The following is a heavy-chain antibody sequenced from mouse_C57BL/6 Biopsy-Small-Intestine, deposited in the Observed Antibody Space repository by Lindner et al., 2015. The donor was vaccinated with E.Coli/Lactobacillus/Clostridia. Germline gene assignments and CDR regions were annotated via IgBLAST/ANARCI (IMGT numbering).Heavy chain of an antibody. Sequence: VQLQESGPELVKPGASVKISCKASGYAISTSWMNWVKQRPGKGPEWIGRIYPGDGDTNYNGKFKGKATLTADKSSSTAYMQLSSLTSEDSAVYFCARSGGRAQADLWGTGTTVTVSS. V-gene: IGHV1-82*01. D-gene: IGHD3-2*02. CDR1: GYAISTSW. J-gene: IGHJ1*03. CDR3: ARSGGRAQADL. CDR2: IYPGDGDT.